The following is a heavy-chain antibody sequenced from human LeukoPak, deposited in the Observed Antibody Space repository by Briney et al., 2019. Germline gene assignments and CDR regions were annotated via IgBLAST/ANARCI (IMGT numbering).Heavy chain of an antibody. CDR3: ARRLWGYHYNFDY. D-gene: IGHD3-16*01. V-gene: IGHV4-34*01. CDR2: INHSGST. Sequence: GSLRLSCAASGFTFSSYEMNWIRQPPGKGLEWIGEINHSGSTNYNPSLKSRGTISVDTSKNHFSLKLSSVTAADTAVYYCARRLWGYHYNFDYWGQGALVTVSS. J-gene: IGHJ4*02. CDR1: GFTFSSYE.